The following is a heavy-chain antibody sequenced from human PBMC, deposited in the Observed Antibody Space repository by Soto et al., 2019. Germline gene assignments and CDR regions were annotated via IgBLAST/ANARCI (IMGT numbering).Heavy chain of an antibody. V-gene: IGHV1-8*01. CDR3: ARGGSGSYNVWYYYYYYGMDV. CDR1: GYTFTSYD. D-gene: IGHD3-10*01. J-gene: IGHJ6*02. Sequence: GASVKVSCKASGYTFTSYDINWVRQATGQGLEWMGWMNPNSGNTGYAQKFRGGVTMTRNTSISTAYMELSSLRSEDTAVYYCARGGSGSYNVWYYYYYYGMDVWGQGTTVTVSS. CDR2: MNPNSGNT.